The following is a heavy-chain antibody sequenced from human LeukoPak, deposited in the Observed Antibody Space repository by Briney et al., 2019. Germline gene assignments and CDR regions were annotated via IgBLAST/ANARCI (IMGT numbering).Heavy chain of an antibody. J-gene: IGHJ4*02. CDR1: GYTFTGYY. CDR2: INPNSGGT. CDR3: ARGDSSSWLIDY. Sequence: ASVKVSCKASGYTFTGYYKHWVRQAPGQGLEWMGWINPNSGGTNYAQKFQGRVTMTRDTSISTAYMELSRLRSDDTAVYYCARGDSSSWLIDYWGQGTLVTVSS. D-gene: IGHD6-13*01. V-gene: IGHV1-2*02.